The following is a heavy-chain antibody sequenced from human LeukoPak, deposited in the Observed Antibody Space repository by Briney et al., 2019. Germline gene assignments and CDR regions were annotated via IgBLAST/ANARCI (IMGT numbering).Heavy chain of an antibody. D-gene: IGHD1-26*01. CDR1: GFTFSSYS. Sequence: PGGSLRPSCAASGFTFSSYSMNWVRQAPGKGLEWVSYISSSSSTIYYADSVKGRFTISRDNAKNSLYLKMNSLRAEDTAVYYCAREGATVGLDYWGQGTLVTVSS. V-gene: IGHV3-48*01. CDR2: ISSSSSTI. J-gene: IGHJ4*02. CDR3: AREGATVGLDY.